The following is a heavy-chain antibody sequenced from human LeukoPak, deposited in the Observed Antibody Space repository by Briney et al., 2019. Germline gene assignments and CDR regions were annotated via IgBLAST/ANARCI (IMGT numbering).Heavy chain of an antibody. Sequence: PGGSLRLSCAASGFTFSSYAMHWVGQAPGKGLEGVAVISYDGSNKYYADSVKGRFTISRDNSKNTLYLQMNSLRAEDTAVYYCARAATIVVVIAYYFDYWGQGTLVTVSS. CDR1: GFTFSSYA. D-gene: IGHD3-22*01. J-gene: IGHJ4*02. CDR3: ARAATIVVVIAYYFDY. CDR2: ISYDGSNK. V-gene: IGHV3-30-3*01.